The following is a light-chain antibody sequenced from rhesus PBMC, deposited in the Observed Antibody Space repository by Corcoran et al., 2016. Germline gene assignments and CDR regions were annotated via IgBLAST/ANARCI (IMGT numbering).Light chain of an antibody. CDR1: ENVNNS. V-gene: IGKV1-74*01. CDR3: QHGYGTLFT. J-gene: IGKJ3*01. Sequence: DIQMTQSPSSLSASVGDRVTITCRASENVNNSLNWYQQKPGKAPKLLIYKASTLQSGVPSRFSGSGSGTDYTFTISSLQPEDVATYYCQHGYGTLFTFGPGTKLDIK. CDR2: KAS.